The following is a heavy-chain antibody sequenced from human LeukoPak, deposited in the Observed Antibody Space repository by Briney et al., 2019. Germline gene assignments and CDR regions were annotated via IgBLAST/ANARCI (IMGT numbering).Heavy chain of an antibody. CDR3: TTPGGGSYFTFDY. Sequence: GGSLRLSCAASGFTFSNAWMSWVRQAPGKGLEWVGRIKSKTDGGTTDYAAPVKGRFTISRDDSKNTLYLQMNSLKTEDTAVYYCTTPGGGSYFTFDYWGQGTLVTVSS. CDR1: GFTFSNAW. CDR2: IKSKTDGGTT. D-gene: IGHD1-26*01. J-gene: IGHJ4*02. V-gene: IGHV3-15*01.